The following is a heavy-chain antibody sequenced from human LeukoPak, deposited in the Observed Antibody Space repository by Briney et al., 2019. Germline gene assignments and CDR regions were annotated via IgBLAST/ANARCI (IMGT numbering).Heavy chain of an antibody. CDR3: ARERSYYDFWSGYLYYFDY. J-gene: IGHJ4*02. CDR2: ISSSSSYI. CDR1: GFTFSSYS. D-gene: IGHD3-3*01. Sequence: SGGSLRLSCAASGFTFSSYSMNWVRQAPGKGLEWVSSISSSSSYIYYADSVKGRFTISRDNAKNSLYLQMNSLRAEDTAVYYCARERSYYDFWSGYLYYFDYWGQGTLVTVSS. V-gene: IGHV3-21*01.